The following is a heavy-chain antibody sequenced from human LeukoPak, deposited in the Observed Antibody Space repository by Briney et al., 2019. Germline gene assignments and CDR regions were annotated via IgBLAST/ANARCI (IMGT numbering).Heavy chain of an antibody. CDR1: GFTFSSYE. Sequence: SGGSLRLSCAASGFTFSSYEMNWVRQAPGKGLEWVTFIRYDGSNKYYADSVEGRFTISRDNSKNTLYLQMNSLRAEDTGVYYCAKGSKVMGFITKYHYMDAWGKGTTVTISS. CDR3: AKGSKVMGFITKYHYMDA. J-gene: IGHJ6*03. CDR2: IRYDGSNK. D-gene: IGHD3-22*01. V-gene: IGHV3-30*02.